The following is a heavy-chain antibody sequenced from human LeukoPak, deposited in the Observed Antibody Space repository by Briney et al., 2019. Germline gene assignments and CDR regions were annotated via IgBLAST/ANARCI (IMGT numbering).Heavy chain of an antibody. CDR3: ARIVGATRVLDY. V-gene: IGHV4-61*02. CDR2: IYTSGST. CDR1: GGSISSGSYY. Sequence: SETLSLTCTVSGGSISSGSYYWSWIRQPAGKGLEWIGRIYTSGSTNYNPSLKSRATISVDTSKNQFSLKLSSVTAADTAVYYCARIVGATRVLDYWGQGTLVTVSS. D-gene: IGHD1-26*01. J-gene: IGHJ4*02.